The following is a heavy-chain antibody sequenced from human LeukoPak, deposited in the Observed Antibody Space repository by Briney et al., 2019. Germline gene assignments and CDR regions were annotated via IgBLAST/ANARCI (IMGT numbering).Heavy chain of an antibody. D-gene: IGHD1-7*01. CDR3: AKGALSGLELYYFDY. CDR2: ISGGST. V-gene: IGHV3-38-3*01. Sequence: GGSLRLSCAASEFTVSSNEMSWVCQAPGKGLEWVSSISGGSTYYADSRKGRFTISRDNSKNTLYLQMNSLRAEDTAVYYCAKGALSGLELYYFDYWGQGTLVTVSS. J-gene: IGHJ4*02. CDR1: EFTVSSNE.